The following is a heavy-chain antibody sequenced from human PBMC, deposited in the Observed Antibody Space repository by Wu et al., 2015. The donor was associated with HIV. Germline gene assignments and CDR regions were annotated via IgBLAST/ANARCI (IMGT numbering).Heavy chain of an antibody. Sequence: QVQLVQSGAEVKKPGASVKVSCKASGYTFTSYAISWVRQAPGQGLEWMGGIIPIFGTANYAQKFQGRVTITADESTSTAYMELSSLRSEDTAVYYCARHDFWSGYPGPDVWGKGTTVTVSS. CDR3: ARHDFWSGYPGPDV. J-gene: IGHJ6*04. CDR1: GYTFTSYA. CDR2: IIPIFGTA. V-gene: IGHV1-69*13. D-gene: IGHD3-3*01.